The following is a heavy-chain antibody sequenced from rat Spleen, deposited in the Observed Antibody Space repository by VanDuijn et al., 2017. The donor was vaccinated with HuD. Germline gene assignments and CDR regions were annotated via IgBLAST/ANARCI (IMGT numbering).Heavy chain of an antibody. V-gene: IGHV5-29*01. Sequence: EVQLVETGGGLVQPGRSLKLSCVASGFTFSSFWMYWIRQAPGKGLEWVATISYDGSSTYYRDSVKGRFTISRDNAKSTLYLQMDSLRSEDTATYYCARQVRDTYLDYWGQGVMVTVSS. CDR3: ARQVRDTYLDY. CDR1: GFTFSSFW. CDR2: ISYDGSST. J-gene: IGHJ2*01. D-gene: IGHD1-11*01.